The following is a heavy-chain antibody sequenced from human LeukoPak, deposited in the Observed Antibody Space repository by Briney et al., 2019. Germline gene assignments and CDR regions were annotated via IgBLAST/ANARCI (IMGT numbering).Heavy chain of an antibody. CDR1: GFTFSSYW. D-gene: IGHD1-1*01. V-gene: IGHV3-7*01. CDR2: IKVDGSET. J-gene: IGHJ3*02. CDR3: ARHLDWAFDI. Sequence: GGPLRLSCAASGFTFSSYWMTWLRQAPGKGLEWVSNIKVDGSETYYVDSVKGRFTISRDNARNSLYLQMSSLRAEDTAVYYCARHLDWAFDIWGQGTMVTVSS.